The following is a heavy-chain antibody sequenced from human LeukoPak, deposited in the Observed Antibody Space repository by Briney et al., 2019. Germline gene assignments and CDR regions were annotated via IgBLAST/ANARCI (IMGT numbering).Heavy chain of an antibody. V-gene: IGHV1-46*01. J-gene: IGHJ6*02. CDR3: ARGEGGQWLVTSYYGLDV. CDR1: GYTFTSYY. Sequence: ASVKVSCKASGYTFTSYYMHWVRQAPGQGLEWTGIINPSGGSTSYAQKFQGRVTMTRDTSTSTVYMELSSLRSEDTAVYYCARGEGGQWLVTSYYGLDVWGQGTTVTVSS. CDR2: INPSGGST. D-gene: IGHD6-19*01.